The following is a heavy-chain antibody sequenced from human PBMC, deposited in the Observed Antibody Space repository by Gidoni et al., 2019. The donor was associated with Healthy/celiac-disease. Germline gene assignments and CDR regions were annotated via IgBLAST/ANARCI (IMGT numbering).Heavy chain of an antibody. J-gene: IGHJ4*02. CDR1: GFTFSSYG. CDR2: IWYDGSNK. Sequence: QVQLVESGGGVVQPGRSLRLPCAAPGFTFSSYGMPWVRQAPGKGLEWVAVIWYDGSNKYYADSVKGRFTISRDNSKNTLYLQMNSLRAEDTAVYYCARAKSIAARPFDYWGQGTLVTVSS. D-gene: IGHD6-6*01. CDR3: ARAKSIAARPFDY. V-gene: IGHV3-33*01.